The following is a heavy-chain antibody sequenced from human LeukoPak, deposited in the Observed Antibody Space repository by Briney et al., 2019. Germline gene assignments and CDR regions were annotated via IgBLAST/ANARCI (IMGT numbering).Heavy chain of an antibody. D-gene: IGHD1-26*01. CDR2: ISSSGSTI. V-gene: IGHV3-48*03. CDR3: ARAMMRATEYTAFDY. J-gene: IGHJ4*02. Sequence: GGSLRLSCAASGFTFSSYEMNWVRQAPGKGLEWVSYISSSGSTIYYADSVKGRFTISRDNAKNSLYLQMNSLRAEDTAVYYCARAMMRATEYTAFDYWGQGTLVTVSS. CDR1: GFTFSSYE.